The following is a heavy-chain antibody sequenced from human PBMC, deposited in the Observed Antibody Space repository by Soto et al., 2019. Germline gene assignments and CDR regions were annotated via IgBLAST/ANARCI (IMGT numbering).Heavy chain of an antibody. V-gene: IGHV4-39*01. Sequence: SETLSLTCTVSGGSISSSSYYWGWIRQPPGKGLEWIGSIYYSGSTYYNPSLKSRVTISVDTSKNQFSLKLSSVTAADTAVYYCAATLGYCSSTSCYAFDIWGQGTVVTVSS. CDR2: IYYSGST. J-gene: IGHJ3*02. CDR1: GGSISSSSYY. D-gene: IGHD2-2*01. CDR3: AATLGYCSSTSCYAFDI.